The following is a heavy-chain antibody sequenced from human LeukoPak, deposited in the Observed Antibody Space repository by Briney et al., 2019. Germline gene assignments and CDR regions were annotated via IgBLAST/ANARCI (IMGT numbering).Heavy chain of an antibody. V-gene: IGHV1-2*02. CDR1: GYTFTNYG. J-gene: IGHJ2*01. CDR2: INPNSGGT. D-gene: IGHD7-27*01. CDR3: AGGRTQTGERGRWYCDR. Sequence: ASVKVSCKASGYTFTNYGISWVRQAPGQGLEWMGWINPNSGGTNSAPKLQGRVTMTRDTSISTDYMELSNLRCDDTALYYFAGGRTQTGERGRWYCDRWVRGRLVTVSS.